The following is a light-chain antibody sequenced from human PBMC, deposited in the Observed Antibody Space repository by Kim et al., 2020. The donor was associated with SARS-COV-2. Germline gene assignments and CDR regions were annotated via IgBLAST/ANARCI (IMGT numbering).Light chain of an antibody. V-gene: IGKV1-5*01. CDR1: QSTTSW. CDR3: QQYNLYPLS. CDR2: DAS. J-gene: IGKJ4*01. Sequence: ASVGDIVATTCRASQSTTSWLACYQQKPGKAPKLLISDASTLQGVVPSRFSGSGSGTEFTLTITSLQPDDFATYYFQQYNLYPLSFGGGTKVYIK.